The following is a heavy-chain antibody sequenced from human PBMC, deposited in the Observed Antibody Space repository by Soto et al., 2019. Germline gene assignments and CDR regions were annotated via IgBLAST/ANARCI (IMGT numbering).Heavy chain of an antibody. J-gene: IGHJ6*02. CDR2: IYWDDDK. CDR3: AYLPCSGGSCYWFSFSGMDV. D-gene: IGHD2-15*01. Sequence: QITLKESGPTLVKPTQTLTLTCTFSGFSLSTSGVGVAWIRQPPGKALEWRALIYWDDDKRYRPSLESSLTITKDTSKIQVVLTMTNMDSVDTATYYCAYLPCSGGSCYWFSFSGMDVWGQGTTVTVSS. CDR1: GFSLSTSGVG. V-gene: IGHV2-5*02.